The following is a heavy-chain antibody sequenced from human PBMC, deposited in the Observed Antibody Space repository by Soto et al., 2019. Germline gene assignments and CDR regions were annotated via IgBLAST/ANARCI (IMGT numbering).Heavy chain of an antibody. J-gene: IGHJ4*02. CDR1: GFTFSSHP. CDR3: AREWSTSGALDS. D-gene: IGHD3-10*01. CDR2: ISYDGSIK. V-gene: IGHV3-30-3*01. Sequence: QVQLVESGGGVVQPGRSLRLSCAASGFTFSSHPIQWVRQAPGKGLEWVAVISYDGSIKYYADSVKGRFTISGENSKNTAYLQMNSRRAEAAAVFYCAREWSTSGALDSWGQGTLVIVSS.